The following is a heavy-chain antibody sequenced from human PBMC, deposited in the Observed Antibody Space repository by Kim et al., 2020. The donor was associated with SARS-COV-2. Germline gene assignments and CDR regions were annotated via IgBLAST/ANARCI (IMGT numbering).Heavy chain of an antibody. CDR2: IRTKANSYAT. J-gene: IGHJ4*02. CDR3: TRSTGYSSGWYYFDY. V-gene: IGHV3-73*01. Sequence: GGSLRLSCAASGFTFSGSTIHWVRLTSGKGLEWVGRIRTKANSYATTYAASVIGKFTISRDDSKNTAYLQMNSLKTEDTAVYYCTRSTGYSSGWYYFDYCGQGTLVTGSS. D-gene: IGHD6-19*01. CDR1: GFTFSGST.